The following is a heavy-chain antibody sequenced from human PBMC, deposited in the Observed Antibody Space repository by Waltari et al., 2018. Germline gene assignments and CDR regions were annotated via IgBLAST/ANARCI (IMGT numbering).Heavy chain of an antibody. CDR3: ARGGKHTDYFDY. J-gene: IGHJ4*02. Sequence: QVQLQESGPGLVKPSETLSLTCAVSGYSISRGYYWGWIRQPPGKGLEWIGSIYHSGSTYYNPSLKSRVTISVDTSKNQFSLKLSSVTAADTAVYYCARGGKHTDYFDYWGQGTLVTVSS. CDR1: GYSISRGYY. D-gene: IGHD2-15*01. CDR2: IYHSGST. V-gene: IGHV4-38-2*01.